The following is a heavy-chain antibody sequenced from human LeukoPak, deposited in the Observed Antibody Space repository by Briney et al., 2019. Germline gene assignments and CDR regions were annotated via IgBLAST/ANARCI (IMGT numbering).Heavy chain of an antibody. CDR3: ARWDFRYPGFDY. CDR1: GYNFAKYW. J-gene: IGHJ4*02. Sequence: GESLKISCQGSGYNFAKYWIGWVRQMPGKGLEWMGIIYPDDSDTRYSPSFQGQVTLSADKSLNTAYLQWNSLKASDTAMYYCARWDFRYPGFDYWGQGTLVTVSS. CDR2: IYPDDSDT. D-gene: IGHD1-14*01. V-gene: IGHV5-51*01.